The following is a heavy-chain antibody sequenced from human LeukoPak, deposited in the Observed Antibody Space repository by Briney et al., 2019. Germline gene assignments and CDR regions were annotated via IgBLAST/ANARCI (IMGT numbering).Heavy chain of an antibody. J-gene: IGHJ6*03. CDR3: ARRRTGGPYYYYYYYMDV. D-gene: IGHD3/OR15-3a*01. Sequence: PSETLSLTCAVYGGSFSGYYWSWIRQPPGKGLEWIGEINHSGSTNYNPSLKSRVTISVDTSKNQFSLKLSSVTAADTAVYYCARRRTGGPYYYYYYYMDVWGKGTTVTISS. CDR1: GGSFSGYY. V-gene: IGHV4-34*01. CDR2: INHSGST.